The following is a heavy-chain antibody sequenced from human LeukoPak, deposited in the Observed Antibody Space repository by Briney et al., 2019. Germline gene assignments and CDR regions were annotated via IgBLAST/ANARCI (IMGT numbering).Heavy chain of an antibody. CDR1: GFTFRTYF. J-gene: IGHJ3*02. D-gene: IGHD3-10*01. CDR2: IASDGSHT. Sequence: GRSLRLSCAASGFTFRTYFMHWVRQAPGKGLEWVAVIASDGSHTFYVESVKGRFTISRDNSKNTLYLQMNSPRAEDTAVYFCARERQDTIVHSGAFDIWGQGTMVTVSS. CDR3: ARERQDTIVHSGAFDI. V-gene: IGHV3-30-3*01.